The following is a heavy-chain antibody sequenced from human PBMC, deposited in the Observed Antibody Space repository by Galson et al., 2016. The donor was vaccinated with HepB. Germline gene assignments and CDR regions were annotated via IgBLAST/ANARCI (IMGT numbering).Heavy chain of an antibody. V-gene: IGHV4-61*01. CDR2: ISDSEST. D-gene: IGHD2-2*02. CDR3: AKDEGFYNGMDF. CDR1: GGSVSSASHY. J-gene: IGHJ6*02. Sequence: SETLSLTCTVSGGSVSSASHYWSRDRQPTGKGLEWIGYISDSESTNYNPSLKGRVTISLDRSKNQFSLRLNSVIAADTAVYYCAKDEGFYNGMDFWGQGTTVTVSS.